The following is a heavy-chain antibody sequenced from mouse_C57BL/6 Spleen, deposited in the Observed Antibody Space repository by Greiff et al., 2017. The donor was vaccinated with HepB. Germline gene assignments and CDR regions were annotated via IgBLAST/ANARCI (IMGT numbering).Heavy chain of an antibody. CDR3: ARYGNYFDY. Sequence: DVQLVESGGGLVKPGGSLKLSCAASGFTFSSYAMSWVRQTPEKRLEWVATISDGGSYTYYPDNVKGRFTISRDNAKNNLYLQMSHLKSEDTAMYYCARYGNYFDYWGQGTTLTVSS. D-gene: IGHD2-1*01. V-gene: IGHV5-4*01. J-gene: IGHJ2*01. CDR2: ISDGGSYT. CDR1: GFTFSSYA.